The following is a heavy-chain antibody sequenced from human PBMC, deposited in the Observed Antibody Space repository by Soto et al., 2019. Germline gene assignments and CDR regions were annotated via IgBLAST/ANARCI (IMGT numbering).Heavy chain of an antibody. CDR3: ARGTRPGGSGSYPNGYYYGMDV. CDR1: GYTFTSYY. CDR2: INPSGGST. D-gene: IGHD3-10*01. Sequence: GASVKVSCKASGYTFTSYYIHWVRQAPGQGLEWMRIINPSGGSTSYAQKFQGRVTMTRDTSTSTVYMELSSLRSEDTAVYYCARGTRPGGSGSYPNGYYYGMDVWGQGTTVTVSS. V-gene: IGHV1-46*01. J-gene: IGHJ6*02.